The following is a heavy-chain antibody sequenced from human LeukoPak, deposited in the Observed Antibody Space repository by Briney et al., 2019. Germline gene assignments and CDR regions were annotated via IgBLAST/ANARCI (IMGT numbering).Heavy chain of an antibody. J-gene: IGHJ6*03. Sequence: GGSLRLSCAASGFTFSSYGMHWVRQAPGKGLEWVAVIWYDGSNKYYADSVKGRFTVSRDNSKNTLYLQMNSLRAEDTAVYYCARESFAEIAYYYYMDVWGKGTTVTVSS. CDR1: GFTFSSYG. CDR2: IWYDGSNK. V-gene: IGHV3-33*01. CDR3: ARESFAEIAYYYYMDV. D-gene: IGHD2-21*01.